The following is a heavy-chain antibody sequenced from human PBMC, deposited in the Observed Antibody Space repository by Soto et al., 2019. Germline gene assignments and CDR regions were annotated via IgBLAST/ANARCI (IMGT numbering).Heavy chain of an antibody. Sequence: PGGSLRLSCEVSGFTFSNYGMNWVRQAPGKGLEWVSYVGKRGVAKDYADSVKGRFTISRDNAKNSVYLQMNSLRDDDTAVYYCVRGPWIDITMVWNWFDPWGQGTLVTVSS. D-gene: IGHD3-10*01. CDR1: GFTFSNYG. V-gene: IGHV3-48*02. CDR3: VRGPWIDITMVWNWFDP. CDR2: VGKRGVAK. J-gene: IGHJ5*02.